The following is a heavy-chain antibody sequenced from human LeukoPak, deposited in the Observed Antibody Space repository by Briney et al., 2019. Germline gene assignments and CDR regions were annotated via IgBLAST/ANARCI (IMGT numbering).Heavy chain of an antibody. CDR1: GFTFSSYS. CDR2: ISSSSSYI. Sequence: PGGSLRLSCAASGFTFSSYSMNWVRQAPGKGLEWVSSISSSSSYIYYADSVKGRFTISRDNAKNSLYLQMNSLRAEDTAVYYCARGGEWVLRFLEWLSEIDHWGQGTLVTVSS. J-gene: IGHJ4*02. CDR3: ARGGEWVLRFLEWLSEIDH. D-gene: IGHD3-3*01. V-gene: IGHV3-21*01.